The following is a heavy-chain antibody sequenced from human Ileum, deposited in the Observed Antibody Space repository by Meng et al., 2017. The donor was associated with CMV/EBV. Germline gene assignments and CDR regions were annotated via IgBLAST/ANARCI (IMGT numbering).Heavy chain of an antibody. CDR1: GFTFSSYA. CDR3: ARDGLVYYGSGSYPYFDY. CDR2: ISYDGSNK. Sequence: GESLKISCAASGFTFSSYAMHWVRQAPGKGLEWVAVISYDGSNKYYADSVKGRFTISRDNSKNTLYLQMNSLRAEDTAVYYCARDGLVYYGSGSYPYFDYWGKG. V-gene: IGHV3-30-3*01. D-gene: IGHD3-10*01. J-gene: IGHJ4*02.